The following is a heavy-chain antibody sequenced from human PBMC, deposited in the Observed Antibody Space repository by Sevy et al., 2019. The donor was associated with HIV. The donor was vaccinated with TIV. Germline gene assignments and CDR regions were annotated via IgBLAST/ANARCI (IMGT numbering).Heavy chain of an antibody. V-gene: IGHV3-48*03. CDR3: ARDLPPSATTVAHFDY. Sequence: GGSLRLSCTASGFTFSSYVISWVRQAPGKGLEWISYISNSGTTKYYSDSVKGRFTISRDNAKKSLYLQMNSLRAEDTALYYCARDLPPSATTVAHFDYWGRGTLVTVSS. D-gene: IGHD4-17*01. CDR2: ISNSGTTK. J-gene: IGHJ4*02. CDR1: GFTFSSYV.